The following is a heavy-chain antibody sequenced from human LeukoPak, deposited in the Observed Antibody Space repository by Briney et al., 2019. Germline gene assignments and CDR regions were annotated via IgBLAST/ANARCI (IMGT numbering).Heavy chain of an antibody. J-gene: IGHJ6*02. D-gene: IGHD6-6*01. CDR2: IIPLFGTA. V-gene: IGHV1-69*13. CDR3: ARASIAARPTYYGMDV. CDR1: GGTFSSYA. Sequence: SVKVSCKASGGTFSSYAISWVRQAPGQGLEWMGGIIPLFGTANYAQKFQGRVTITADESTSTAYMELRSLRSDDTAVYYCARASIAARPTYYGMDVWGQGTTVTVSS.